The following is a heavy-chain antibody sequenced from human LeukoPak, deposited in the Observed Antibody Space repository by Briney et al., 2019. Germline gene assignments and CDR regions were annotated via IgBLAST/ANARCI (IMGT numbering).Heavy chain of an antibody. J-gene: IGHJ4*02. D-gene: IGHD5-18*01. Sequence: ASVKVSCKASGYTFTSYDINWVRQATGQGLEWMGWMNPNSGNTDYAQNLQGRVTMTTDTSTSTAYMDLRSLRSDDTAVYYCARAASGYSYGYEAYWGQGTLVTVSS. V-gene: IGHV1-8*01. CDR3: ARAASGYSYGYEAY. CDR1: GYTFTSYD. CDR2: MNPNSGNT.